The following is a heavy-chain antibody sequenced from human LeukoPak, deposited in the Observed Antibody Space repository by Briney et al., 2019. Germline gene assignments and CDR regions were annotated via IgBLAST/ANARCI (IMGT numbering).Heavy chain of an antibody. CDR1: GFTVSGNY. V-gene: IGHV3-53*05. J-gene: IGHJ4*02. CDR2: IYIGGRT. Sequence: GGSLRLSCAASGFTVSGNYVSWVRQAPGKGLEWVSVIYIGGRTYYADSVKGRFTISRDNSKNTLFLQMRGLRPVDTAIYYCAREGVGYFFGYWGQGALVTVSS. D-gene: IGHD5-18*01. CDR3: AREGVGYFFGY.